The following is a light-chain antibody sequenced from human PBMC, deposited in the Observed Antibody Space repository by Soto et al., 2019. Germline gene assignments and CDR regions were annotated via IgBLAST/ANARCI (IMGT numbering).Light chain of an antibody. CDR3: SSYTTSNTLV. V-gene: IGLV2-14*01. Sequence: QSALTQPASGSGSPGQSITISCTGTSSDVGAYTYVSWYQQHPRKAPKLMIFEVSDRPSGVSNRFSGSKSGNTASLTISGLQAEDEADYYCSSYTTSNTLVFGGGTKLTVL. CDR2: EVS. J-gene: IGLJ2*01. CDR1: SSDVGAYTY.